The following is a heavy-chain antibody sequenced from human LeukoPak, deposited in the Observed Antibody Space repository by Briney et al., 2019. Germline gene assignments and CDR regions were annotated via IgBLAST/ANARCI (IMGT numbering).Heavy chain of an antibody. D-gene: IGHD4/OR15-4a*01. CDR3: ARRAGAYSHPYDY. V-gene: IGHV3-21*04. Sequence: GGSLRLSCAASGFTFSSYSMNWVRQAPGKGLEWVSSSSSSNSYIYYADSMKGRFTISRDNSKNTLYLQMNSLRAEDTAVYYCARRAGAYSHPYDYWGQGTLVTVSS. CDR2: SSSSNSYI. J-gene: IGHJ4*02. CDR1: GFTFSSYS.